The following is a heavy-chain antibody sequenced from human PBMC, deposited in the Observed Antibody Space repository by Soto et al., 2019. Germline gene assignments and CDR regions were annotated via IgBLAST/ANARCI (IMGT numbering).Heavy chain of an antibody. J-gene: IGHJ3*02. Sequence: PXQTRSLTWAISGYRVSSNIAAWNLIRQSPSRGLEWLGRTYYRCKWYNDYAVSVKSRITINPDTSKNQFSLQLNSVTPEDTAVYYCAREYSSTAFDIWGQGTMVTVSS. V-gene: IGHV6-1*01. CDR2: TYYRCKWYN. CDR1: GYRVSSNIAA. CDR3: AREYSSTAFDI. D-gene: IGHD6-19*01.